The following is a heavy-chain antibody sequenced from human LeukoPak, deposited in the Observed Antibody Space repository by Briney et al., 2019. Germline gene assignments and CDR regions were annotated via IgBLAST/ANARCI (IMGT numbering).Heavy chain of an antibody. V-gene: IGHV1-18*01. D-gene: IGHD3-22*01. CDR1: GYTFTSYG. Sequence: ASVKVSCKASGYTFTSYGISWVRQAPGQGLEWMGWISAYNGNTNYTQKLQGRVTMTTDTSTSTAYMELRSLRSDDTAVYYCARDLHFERITMTPRGAHLGYWGQGTLVTVSS. CDR2: ISAYNGNT. J-gene: IGHJ4*02. CDR3: ARDLHFERITMTPRGAHLGY.